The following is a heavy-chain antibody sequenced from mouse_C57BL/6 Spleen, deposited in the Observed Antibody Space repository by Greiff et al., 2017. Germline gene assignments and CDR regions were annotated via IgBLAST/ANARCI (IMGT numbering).Heavy chain of an antibody. CDR1: GYTFTSYW. CDR2: IHPNSGST. Sequence: QVQLQQPGAELAKPGASVKLSCKASGYTFTSYWMHWVKQRPGQGLEWIGMIHPNSGSTNYNEKFKSKATLTVDKSSSTAYMQLSSLTSEDSAVYYCARETTVVAFDYWGQGTTLTVSS. V-gene: IGHV1-64*01. CDR3: ARETTVVAFDY. D-gene: IGHD1-1*01. J-gene: IGHJ2*01.